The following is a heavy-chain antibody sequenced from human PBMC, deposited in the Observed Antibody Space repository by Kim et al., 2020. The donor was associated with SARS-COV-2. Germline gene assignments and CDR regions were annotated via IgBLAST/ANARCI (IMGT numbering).Heavy chain of an antibody. D-gene: IGHD3-22*01. CDR3: ARDRGYGIDTFDI. J-gene: IGHJ3*02. Sequence: NYAESLQGRVTMTTDTSTSTVYMELGSLSSGDTAVYFCARDRGYGIDTFDIWGQGTTVTVSS. V-gene: IGHV1-18*01.